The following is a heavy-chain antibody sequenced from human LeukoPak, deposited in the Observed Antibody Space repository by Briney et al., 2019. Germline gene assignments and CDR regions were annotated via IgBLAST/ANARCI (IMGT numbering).Heavy chain of an antibody. V-gene: IGHV4-34*01. CDR3: ASSHGRGRGLKFRDDY. J-gene: IGHJ4*02. Sequence: KPSETLSLTCAVYGGSFSGYYWSWIRQPPGKGLEWFGEINHSGSTNYNPSLKSRVTISVDTSKNQFALKLSSVTAADTAVYYCASSHGRGRGLKFRDDYWGQGTLVTVSS. D-gene: IGHD5-24*01. CDR2: INHSGST. CDR1: GGSFSGYY.